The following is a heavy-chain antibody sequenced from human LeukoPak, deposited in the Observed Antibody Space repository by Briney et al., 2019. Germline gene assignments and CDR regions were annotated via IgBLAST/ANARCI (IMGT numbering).Heavy chain of an antibody. J-gene: IGHJ4*02. D-gene: IGHD1-26*01. CDR2: IKQDGSEM. CDR3: ARDKIVGATLFDF. V-gene: IGHV3-7*01. Sequence: GGSLRLSCAASGFTFSTYWMSWVRQAPGKGPEWVVNIKQDGSEMYYVDSVKGRFTISRDNAKHSLYLQMNGLRAEDTAMYYCARDKIVGATLFDFWGQGILVTVSS. CDR1: GFTFSTYW.